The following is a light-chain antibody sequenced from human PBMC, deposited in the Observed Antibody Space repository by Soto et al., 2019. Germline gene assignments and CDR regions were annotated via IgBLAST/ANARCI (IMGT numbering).Light chain of an antibody. J-gene: IGKJ4*01. CDR3: QKFSSDPFT. CDR1: QGISNL. V-gene: IGKV1-27*01. Sequence: DVQVTQSPSCLSASVEDRVTITCRASQGISNLLAWYQQRPGKLPKLLIYAASTLQPGVPSRFSGSGSGTDFTLTISSLQPEDVATYYCQKFSSDPFTFGGGTKVDIK. CDR2: AAS.